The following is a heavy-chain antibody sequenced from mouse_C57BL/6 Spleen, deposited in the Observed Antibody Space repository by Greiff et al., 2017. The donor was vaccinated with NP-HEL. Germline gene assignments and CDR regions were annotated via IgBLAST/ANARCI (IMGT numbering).Heavy chain of an antibody. CDR1: GYAFSSYW. D-gene: IGHD1-1*01. V-gene: IGHV1-80*01. J-gene: IGHJ4*01. Sequence: QVQLKESGAELVKPGASVKISCKASGYAFSSYWMNWVKQRPGKGLEWIGQIYPGDGDTNYNGKFKGKATLTADKSSSTAYMQLSSLTSEDSAVYFCASQGLRYAMDYWGQGTSVTVSS. CDR2: IYPGDGDT. CDR3: ASQGLRYAMDY.